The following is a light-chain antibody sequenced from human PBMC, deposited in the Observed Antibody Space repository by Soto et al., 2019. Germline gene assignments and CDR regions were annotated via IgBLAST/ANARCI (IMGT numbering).Light chain of an antibody. CDR1: SSNIGAGYD. CDR2: DNT. J-gene: IGLJ1*01. V-gene: IGLV1-40*01. Sequence: QSVLAQPPSVSGAPGQRVTISCTGSSSNIGAGYDVHWYQQLPGTAPKLLIYDNTNRPSGVPDRFSGSKSGTSASLAITGLQAEDEADYYCQSYDSSLRGSVFGSGTKVT. CDR3: QSYDSSLRGSV.